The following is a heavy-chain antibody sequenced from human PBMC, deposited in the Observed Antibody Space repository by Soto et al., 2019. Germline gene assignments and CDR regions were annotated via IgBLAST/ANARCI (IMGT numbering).Heavy chain of an antibody. J-gene: IGHJ4*02. CDR1: GGSISSYY. V-gene: IGHV4-59*08. CDR2: IYYSGST. CDR3: ARSISKGIPGLAHDY. Sequence: SETLSLTCTVSGGSISSYYWSWFRQPPGKGLEWIGYIYYSGSTNYNPSLKSRVTISVDTSKNQFSLKLSSVTAADTAMYYCARSISKGIPGLAHDYWGQATLGTVSS. D-gene: IGHD3-9*01.